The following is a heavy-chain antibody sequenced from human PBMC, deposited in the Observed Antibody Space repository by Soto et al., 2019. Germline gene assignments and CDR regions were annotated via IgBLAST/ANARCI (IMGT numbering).Heavy chain of an antibody. D-gene: IGHD4-4*01. CDR1: GGSISSYY. CDR3: AGGRDDYNGWCFDL. V-gene: IGHV4-59*01. J-gene: IGHJ2*01. Sequence: PSETLSLTCTVSGGSISSYYWSWIRQPPGKGLEWIGYIYYSGSPNYSPSLESRVTISEDTSKNQFSLKLSSVTAADTAIYYCAGGRDDYNGWCFDLWGRGTLVTSPQ. CDR2: IYYSGSP.